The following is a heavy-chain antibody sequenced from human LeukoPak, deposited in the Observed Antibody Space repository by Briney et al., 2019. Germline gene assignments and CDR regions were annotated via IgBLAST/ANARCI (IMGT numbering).Heavy chain of an antibody. V-gene: IGHV3-13*05. J-gene: IGHJ6*03. CDR2: IGTASDP. D-gene: IGHD1-1*01. CDR1: GFTFSSFD. Sequence: PGGSLSLFYAASGFTFSSFDMLWVRQPTGQGLEWVLTIGTASDPYFPGSVEGRVTLSRDNAKNPLYLQMNSLTAGDTAVYYCARGPPRGKYYYMDVWGKGTTVTVSS. CDR3: ARGPPRGKYYYMDV.